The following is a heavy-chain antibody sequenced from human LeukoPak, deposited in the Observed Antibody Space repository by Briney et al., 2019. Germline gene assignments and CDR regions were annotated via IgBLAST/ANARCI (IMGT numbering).Heavy chain of an antibody. D-gene: IGHD3-9*01. Sequence: GGSLRLSCAASGFTFSSYSMNWVRQAPGKGLEWVSSISSSSSYIYYADSVKGRFTISRDNAKNSLYLQMNSLRAEDTAVYYCARDRDILTGLDAFDIWGQGTMVTASS. CDR2: ISSSSSYI. V-gene: IGHV3-21*01. CDR3: ARDRDILTGLDAFDI. CDR1: GFTFSSYS. J-gene: IGHJ3*02.